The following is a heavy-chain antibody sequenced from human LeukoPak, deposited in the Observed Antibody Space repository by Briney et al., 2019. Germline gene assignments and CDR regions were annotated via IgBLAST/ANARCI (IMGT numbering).Heavy chain of an antibody. CDR2: IYYSGST. Sequence: PSETLSLTCTVSGGSISSYYWGWIRQPPGKGLEWIGSIYYSGSTYYNPSLKSRVTISVDTSKNQFSLKLSSVTAADTAVYYCARKALGAFDYWGQGTLVTVSS. CDR1: GGSISSYY. CDR3: ARKALGAFDY. D-gene: IGHD4/OR15-4a*01. V-gene: IGHV4-39*01. J-gene: IGHJ4*02.